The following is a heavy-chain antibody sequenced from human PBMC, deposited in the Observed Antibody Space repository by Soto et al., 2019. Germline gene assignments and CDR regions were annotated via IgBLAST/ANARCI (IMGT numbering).Heavy chain of an antibody. V-gene: IGHV3-30*18. J-gene: IGHJ6*02. CDR3: AKDEDDVVVPAPFPTLGMDV. CDR2: ISYDGSNK. Sequence: GGSLRLSCAASGFTFSSYGMHWVRQAPGKGLEWVAVISYDGSNKYYADSVKGRFTISRDNSKNTLYLQMNSLRAEDTAVYYCAKDEDDVVVPAPFPTLGMDVWGQGTTVTVSS. D-gene: IGHD2-2*01. CDR1: GFTFSSYG.